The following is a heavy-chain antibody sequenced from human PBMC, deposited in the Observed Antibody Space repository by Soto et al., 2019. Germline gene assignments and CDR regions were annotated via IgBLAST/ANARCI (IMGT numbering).Heavy chain of an antibody. CDR1: GYSFTGHY. V-gene: IGHV1-2*02. CDR2: INPNTGGT. D-gene: IGHD3-9*01. J-gene: IGHJ3*02. CDR3: ARDSYYDILTGYSRNAFDI. Sequence: GASVKVSCKASGYSFTGHYIHWVRQAPGQGLELMGWINPNTGGTNSAQNFQGRVTMSRDTSVTTAYMDLSRLTSDDTAVYYCARDSYYDILTGYSRNAFDIWGQGTMVTV.